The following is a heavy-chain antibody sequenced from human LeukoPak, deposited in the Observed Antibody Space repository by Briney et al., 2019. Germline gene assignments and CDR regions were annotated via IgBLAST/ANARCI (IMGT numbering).Heavy chain of an antibody. CDR1: GGSISSYY. CDR2: IYTSGGT. V-gene: IGHV4-4*07. CDR3: ARDLGGYDKRTNWFDP. D-gene: IGHD5-12*01. Sequence: SETLSLTCTVSGGSISSYYWSWIRQPAGKGLEWIGRIYTSGGTNYNPSLKSRVTMSVDTSKNQFSLKLSSVTAADTAVYYCARDLGGYDKRTNWFDPWGQGTLVTVSS. J-gene: IGHJ5*02.